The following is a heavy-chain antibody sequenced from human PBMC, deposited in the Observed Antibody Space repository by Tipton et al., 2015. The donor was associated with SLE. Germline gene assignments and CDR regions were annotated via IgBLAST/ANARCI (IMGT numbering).Heavy chain of an antibody. CDR2: IYSGGGT. D-gene: IGHD6-19*01. Sequence: SLRLSCAASGFIVSSDYMSWIRLAPGRGLEWVSAIYSGGGTFYADSVKGRFTISRDTSKNTLYLQMNSLRAEDTAVYYCARDRVSGWFHFDYWGQGTLVTVSS. J-gene: IGHJ4*02. CDR3: ARDRVSGWFHFDY. CDR1: GFIVSSDY. V-gene: IGHV3-53*01.